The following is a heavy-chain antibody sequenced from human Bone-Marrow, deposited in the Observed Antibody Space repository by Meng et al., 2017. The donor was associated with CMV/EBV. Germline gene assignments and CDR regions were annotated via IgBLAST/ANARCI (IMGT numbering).Heavy chain of an antibody. D-gene: IGHD1-7*01. J-gene: IGHJ4*02. CDR1: GGTFSSYA. V-gene: IGHV1-69*05. Sequence: SVKVSCKASGGTFSSYAISWVRQAPGQGLEWMGGIIPIFGTANYAQKFQGRVTITTDESTSTAYMELRSLRSEDTAVYYCARSYNWNYYDLDYWGQGTLVTVSS. CDR2: IIPIFGTA. CDR3: ARSYNWNYYDLDY.